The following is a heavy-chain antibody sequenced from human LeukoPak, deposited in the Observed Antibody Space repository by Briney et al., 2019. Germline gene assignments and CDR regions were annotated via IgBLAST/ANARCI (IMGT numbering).Heavy chain of an antibody. CDR2: ISGSGGNT. V-gene: IGHV3-23*01. Sequence: PGGSLRLSCAASGFTFSTYAVSWVRGAPGKGLEWVSLISGSGGNTYYADSVKGRFTISRDNSKNTLYLQMDSLRAEDTAIYYCAKKVSSSGGPYYSDYWGQGTLVTVSS. D-gene: IGHD6-19*01. J-gene: IGHJ4*02. CDR3: AKKVSSSGGPYYSDY. CDR1: GFTFSTYA.